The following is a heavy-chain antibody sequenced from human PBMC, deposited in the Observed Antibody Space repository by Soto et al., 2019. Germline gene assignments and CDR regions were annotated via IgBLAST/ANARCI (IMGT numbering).Heavy chain of an antibody. Sequence: SETLSLTCTVSGGSISSSSYYWGWIRQPPGKGLEWIGSIYYSGSTNYNPSLKSRVTISVDTSKNQFSLKLSSVTAADTAVYYCARTRIGGRDYWGQGTLVTVSS. CDR1: GGSISSSSYY. D-gene: IGHD2-15*01. CDR2: IYYSGST. V-gene: IGHV4-39*07. CDR3: ARTRIGGRDY. J-gene: IGHJ4*02.